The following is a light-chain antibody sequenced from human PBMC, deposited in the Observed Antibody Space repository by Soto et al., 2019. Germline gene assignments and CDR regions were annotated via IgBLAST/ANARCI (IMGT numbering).Light chain of an antibody. V-gene: IGLV1-40*01. CDR2: GDS. Sequence: QSVLTQPPSVSGAPGQRVTISCTGSISNIGAGYAVHWYQQLPGTAPKLLIYGDSNRPSGVPDRFSGSKSGTSGSLAITGLQPEDEADYYCQSYDISLSGSPYVFGTGTKVTVL. CDR1: ISNIGAGYA. J-gene: IGLJ1*01. CDR3: QSYDISLSGSPYV.